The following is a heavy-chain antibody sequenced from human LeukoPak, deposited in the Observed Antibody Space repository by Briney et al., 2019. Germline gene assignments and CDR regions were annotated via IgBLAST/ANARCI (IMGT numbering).Heavy chain of an antibody. CDR1: GFTFSDYY. V-gene: IGHV3-11*04. Sequence: GGSLRLSCAASGFTFSDYYMSWIRQAPGKGLEWVSYISSSGSTIYYADSVKGRFTISRDNAKNSLYLQMNSLRAEDTAVYYCARGPESFYYYYMDVWGKGTTVTVSS. CDR3: ARGPESFYYYYMDV. J-gene: IGHJ6*03. CDR2: ISSSGSTI.